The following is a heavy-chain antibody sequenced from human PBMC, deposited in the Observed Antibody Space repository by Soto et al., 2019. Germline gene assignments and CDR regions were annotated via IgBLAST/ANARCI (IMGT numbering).Heavy chain of an antibody. CDR2: ISYDGSNK. J-gene: IGHJ6*02. CDR1: GFTFSSYA. V-gene: IGHV3-30-3*01. CDR3: ARGYYDYVWGTNYGMDV. Sequence: ESGGGVVQPGRSLRLSCAASGFTFSSYAMHWVRQAPGKGLEWVAVISYDGSNKYYADSVKGRFTISRDNSKNTLYLQMNSLRAEDTAVYYCARGYYDYVWGTNYGMDVWGQGTTVTVSS. D-gene: IGHD3-16*01.